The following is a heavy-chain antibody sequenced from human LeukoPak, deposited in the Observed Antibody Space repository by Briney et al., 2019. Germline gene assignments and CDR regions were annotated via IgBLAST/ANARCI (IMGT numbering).Heavy chain of an antibody. J-gene: IGHJ4*02. CDR1: GYTITSFD. V-gene: IGHV1-18*01. D-gene: IGHD6-13*01. CDR3: ARDKKSSSWYLPSDY. Sequence: EASVKVSCKASGYTITSFDINWVRQAPGQGLEWMGWISAYNGNTNYAQKLQGRVTMTTDTSTSTAYMELRSLRSDDTAVYYCARDKKSSSWYLPSDYWGQGTLVTVSS. CDR2: ISAYNGNT.